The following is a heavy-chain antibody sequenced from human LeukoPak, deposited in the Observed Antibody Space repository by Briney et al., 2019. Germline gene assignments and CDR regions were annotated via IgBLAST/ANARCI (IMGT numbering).Heavy chain of an antibody. J-gene: IGHJ2*01. V-gene: IGHV3-7*01. CDR3: ARDFRYFWYFDL. Sequence: GGSLRLSCAASGFTFSSYGMNWVRQAPGKGLEWVANIKQDGSEKYYVDSVKGRFTISRDNAKNSLYLQMNSLRAEDTAVYYCARDFRYFWYFDLWGRGTLVTVSS. D-gene: IGHD1-1*01. CDR2: IKQDGSEK. CDR1: GFTFSSYG.